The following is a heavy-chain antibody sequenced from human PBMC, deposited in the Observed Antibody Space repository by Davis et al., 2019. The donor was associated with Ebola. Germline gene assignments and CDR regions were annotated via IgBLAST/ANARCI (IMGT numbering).Heavy chain of an antibody. CDR2: ISSSSSYI. V-gene: IGHV3-21*01. CDR1: GFTFSSYS. Sequence: GESLKISCAASGFTFSSYSMNWVRQAPGKGLEWVSSISSSSSYIYYADSVKGRFTISRDNAKNSLYLQMNSLRAEDTAVYYCASRSSSWYSPLGYYYYGMDVWGQGTTVTVSS. D-gene: IGHD6-13*01. J-gene: IGHJ6*02. CDR3: ASRSSSWYSPLGYYYYGMDV.